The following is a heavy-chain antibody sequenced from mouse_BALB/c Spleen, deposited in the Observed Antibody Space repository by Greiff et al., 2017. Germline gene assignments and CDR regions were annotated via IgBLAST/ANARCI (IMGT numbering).Heavy chain of an antibody. V-gene: IGHV6-6*02. CDR3: TRPSGNYYWYFDV. CDR1: GFTFSNYW. J-gene: IGHJ1*01. Sequence: DVKLVESGGGLVQPGGSMKLSCVASGFTFSNYWMNWVRQSPEKGLEWVAEIRLKSNNYATHYAESVKGRFTISRDDSKSSVYLQMNNLRAEDTGIYYCTRPSGNYYWYFDVWGAGTTVTVSS. D-gene: IGHD2-1*01. CDR2: IRLKSNNYAT.